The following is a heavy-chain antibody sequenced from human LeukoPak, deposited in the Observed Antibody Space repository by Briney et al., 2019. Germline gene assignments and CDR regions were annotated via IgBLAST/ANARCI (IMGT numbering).Heavy chain of an antibody. Sequence: QSGGSLRLSCAASGFTFSSYAMSWVRQAPGKGLEWVSAISGSGGSTYYADSVKGRFTISRGNSKNTLYLQMNSLRAEDTAVYYCAKDEVWAAAAGNFDYWGQGTLVTVSS. D-gene: IGHD6-13*01. CDR2: ISGSGGST. CDR3: AKDEVWAAAAGNFDY. J-gene: IGHJ4*02. V-gene: IGHV3-23*01. CDR1: GFTFSSYA.